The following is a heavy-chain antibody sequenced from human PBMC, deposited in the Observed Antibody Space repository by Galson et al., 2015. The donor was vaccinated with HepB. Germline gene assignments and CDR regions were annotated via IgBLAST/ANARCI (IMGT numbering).Heavy chain of an antibody. D-gene: IGHD3-22*01. V-gene: IGHV3-7*03. Sequence: SLRLSCAAPGFTFSSYWMSWVRQAPGKGLEWVANIKQDGSEKYYVDSVKGRFTISRDNAKNSLYLQMNSLRAEDTAVYYCARGDPDMDSSGQLVRYFQHWGQGTLVTVSS. CDR1: GFTFSSYW. CDR3: ARGDPDMDSSGQLVRYFQH. CDR2: IKQDGSEK. J-gene: IGHJ1*01.